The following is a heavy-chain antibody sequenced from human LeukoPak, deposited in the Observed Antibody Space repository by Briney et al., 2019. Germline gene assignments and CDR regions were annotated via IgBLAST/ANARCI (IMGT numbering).Heavy chain of an antibody. Sequence: GSSVKVSCKASGGTFSSYAISWVRQAPGQGLEWKGRIIPIFGTANYAQKFQGRVTITTDESTSTAYMELSSLRSEDTAVYYCARDSSGYYPFDYWGQGTLVTVSS. CDR3: ARDSSGYYPFDY. J-gene: IGHJ4*02. V-gene: IGHV1-69*05. CDR2: IIPIFGTA. D-gene: IGHD3-22*01. CDR1: GGTFSSYA.